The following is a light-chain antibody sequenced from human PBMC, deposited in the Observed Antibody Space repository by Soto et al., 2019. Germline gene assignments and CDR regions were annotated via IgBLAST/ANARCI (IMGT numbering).Light chain of an antibody. J-gene: IGKJ5*01. V-gene: IGKV3-11*01. CDR3: QQRFNWPLT. Sequence: EIVLKQSPATLSLSPGERATLSCRASQTVGRSLAWYQQKPGQAPRLLISDASNRATGIPARFSGSGSGTDFTLTVSSLESEDFAIYFCQQRFNWPLTFGQGTRLEIK. CDR2: DAS. CDR1: QTVGRS.